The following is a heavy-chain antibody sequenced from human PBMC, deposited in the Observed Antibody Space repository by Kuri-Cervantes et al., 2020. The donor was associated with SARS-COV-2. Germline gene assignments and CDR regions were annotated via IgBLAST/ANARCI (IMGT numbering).Heavy chain of an antibody. D-gene: IGHD2-15*01. J-gene: IGHJ6*02. Sequence: GGSLRLSCKGSGYRFSSYWISWVRQMPGKGLEWMGIIYPGDSDTRYSPSFQGQVTISADKSISTAYLQWSSLKASDTAMYYCARLPCGTIFGSGGSCYTSTNYYYYGMDVWGQGTTVTVSS. CDR3: ARLPCGTIFGSGGSCYTSTNYYYYGMDV. V-gene: IGHV5-51*01. CDR2: IYPGDSDT. CDR1: GYRFSSYW.